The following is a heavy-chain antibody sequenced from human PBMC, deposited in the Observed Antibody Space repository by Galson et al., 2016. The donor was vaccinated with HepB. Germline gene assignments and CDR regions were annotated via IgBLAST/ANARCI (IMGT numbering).Heavy chain of an antibody. CDR3: AKDHYDSSGYYHYFDY. CDR1: GFTFSSYA. CDR2: ISSDGSNK. D-gene: IGHD3-22*01. V-gene: IGHV3-30*18. Sequence: SLRLSCAASGFTFSSYAMHWVRQAPGKGLEWVAVISSDGSNKYYADSVKGRFTISRDNSKNSLYLQMNSLRAEDTAVYYCAKDHYDSSGYYHYFDYWGQGTLVTVSS. J-gene: IGHJ4*02.